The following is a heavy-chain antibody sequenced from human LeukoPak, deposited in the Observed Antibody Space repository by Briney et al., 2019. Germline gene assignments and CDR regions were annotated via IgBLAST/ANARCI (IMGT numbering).Heavy chain of an antibody. V-gene: IGHV4-34*01. Sequence: SETLSLTCAVYGGSFSGYYWSWIRQPPGKGLEWIGEINHSGSTNYNPSLKSRVTISVDTSKNQFSLKLSSVTAADTAVYYCARGLGFMDVWGQGTTVTVSS. CDR1: GGSFSGYY. CDR2: INHSGST. CDR3: ARGLGFMDV. J-gene: IGHJ6*02. D-gene: IGHD7-27*01.